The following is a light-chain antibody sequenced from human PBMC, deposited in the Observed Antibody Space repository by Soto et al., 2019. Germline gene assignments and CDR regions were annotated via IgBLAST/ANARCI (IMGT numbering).Light chain of an antibody. CDR2: GAS. CDR1: QSISSNH. V-gene: IGKV3-20*01. J-gene: IGKJ1*01. Sequence: EIVLTQSPGTLSVSPGERATLSCRASQSISSNHLAWYQQKPGQAPSLLMYGASSRATGIPDRFCGSGSGTDFTLTISRLEPEDSAIYYCQQYVSWTLGKGTKVEIK. CDR3: QQYVSWT.